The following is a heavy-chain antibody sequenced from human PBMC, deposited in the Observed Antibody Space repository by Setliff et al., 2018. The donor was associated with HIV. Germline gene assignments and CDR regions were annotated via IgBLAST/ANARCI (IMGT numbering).Heavy chain of an antibody. D-gene: IGHD2-2*01. CDR3: VRNSFNYAEEE. CDR1: GGSVTSYNYY. V-gene: IGHV4-31*03. CDR2: IYYRGSN. Sequence: LSLTCTVSGGSVTSYNYYWSWIRQYPGKGLEWIGYIYYRGSNYYKPSLKSRVIMSLDTSENQFSLKLSSVTATDAAVYYCVRNSFNYAEEEWGQGTLVTVYS. J-gene: IGHJ4*02.